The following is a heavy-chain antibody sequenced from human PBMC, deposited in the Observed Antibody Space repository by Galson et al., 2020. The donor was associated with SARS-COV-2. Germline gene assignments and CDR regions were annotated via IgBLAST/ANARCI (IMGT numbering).Heavy chain of an antibody. CDR2: IGRSSIIM. Sequence: GGSLRLSCAASGFTFSTYSMNWVRQAPGKGVEWVSYIGRSSIIMYYADSVKGRFTISRDNAKNSLYLQMNSLRAEDTAVYYCAREGNMAFDYWGQGTLVTVSS. CDR1: GFTFSTYS. D-gene: IGHD3-10*01. CDR3: AREGNMAFDY. V-gene: IGHV3-48*04. J-gene: IGHJ4*02.